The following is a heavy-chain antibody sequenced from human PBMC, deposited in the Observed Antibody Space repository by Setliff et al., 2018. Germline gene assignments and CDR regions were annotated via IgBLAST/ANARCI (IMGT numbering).Heavy chain of an antibody. V-gene: IGHV3-21*04. CDR1: EFRFSDYD. J-gene: IGHJ6*03. D-gene: IGHD6-13*01. CDR3: AREGARSSSWYRPYYYYYMDV. CDR2: ISPSGSFI. Sequence: GGSLRLSCAASEFRFSDYDMNWVRQAPGKGLEWVASISPSGSFIYYADSVKGRFTIARDNAKNSLYLQMNSLRAEDTALYYCAREGARSSSWYRPYYYYYMDVWGKGTTVTVSS.